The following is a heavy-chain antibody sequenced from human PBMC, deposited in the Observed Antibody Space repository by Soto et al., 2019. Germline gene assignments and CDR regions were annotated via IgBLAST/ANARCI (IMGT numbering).Heavy chain of an antibody. Sequence: QVQLVQSGAEVKKPGASVKVSCKASGYAFSQFYIHWMRQAPGQGLEWMGWINPNSGRTKIAQNFQGWVTMPRDTSITTVYMGRSGLRSDATAVYYCARESGGTTATLGYYYFYMEVWGKGTTFTVSS. CDR3: ARESGGTTATLGYYYFYMEV. D-gene: IGHD4-17*01. CDR1: GYAFSQFY. V-gene: IGHV1-2*04. CDR2: INPNSGRT. J-gene: IGHJ6*03.